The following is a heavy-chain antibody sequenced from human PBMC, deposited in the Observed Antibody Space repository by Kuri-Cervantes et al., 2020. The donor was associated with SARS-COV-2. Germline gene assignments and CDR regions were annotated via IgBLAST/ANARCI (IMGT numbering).Heavy chain of an antibody. CDR1: GGSIGSSSYY. Sequence: SETLSLTCTVSGGSIGSSSYYWGWIRQPPGKGLEWIGSIYYSGSAYYNPSLKSRVTISVDTSKNQFSLKLSSVTAADTAVYYCARGGYSSGWYQRTNFDYWGQGTLVTVSS. V-gene: IGHV4-39*07. CDR3: ARGGYSSGWYQRTNFDY. D-gene: IGHD6-19*01. CDR2: IYYSGSA. J-gene: IGHJ4*02.